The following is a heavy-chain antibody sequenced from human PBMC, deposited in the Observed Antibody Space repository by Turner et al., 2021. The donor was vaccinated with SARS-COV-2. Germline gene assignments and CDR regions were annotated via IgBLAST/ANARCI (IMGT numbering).Heavy chain of an antibody. J-gene: IGHJ4*02. D-gene: IGHD5-18*01. Sequence: QVQLVESGGGLARPGRSLSLSCPPPGFTFSGYGMHWVRQAPGKGLEWVAVISYDGSNKYYADSVKGRFTISRDNSKNTLYLQMNSLRAEDTAVYYCAKVFFSYGYYAVYFDYWGQGTLVTVSS. CDR2: ISYDGSNK. V-gene: IGHV3-30*18. CDR3: AKVFFSYGYYAVYFDY. CDR1: GFTFSGYG.